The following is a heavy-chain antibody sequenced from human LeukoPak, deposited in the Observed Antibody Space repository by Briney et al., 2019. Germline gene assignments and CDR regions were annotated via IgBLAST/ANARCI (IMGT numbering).Heavy chain of an antibody. J-gene: IGHJ4*02. D-gene: IGHD1-26*01. CDR3: ARIKGSYYFDY. V-gene: IGHV3-74*01. CDR1: GFKFSSDW. Sequence: GGSLRLSCAASGFKFSSDWMHWVRQVPGKGLVWVSRINSDGSSTDYADSVKGRFTISRDNAKNSLYLQMNSLRAEDTALYYCARIKGSYYFDYWGQGTLVTVSS. CDR2: INSDGSST.